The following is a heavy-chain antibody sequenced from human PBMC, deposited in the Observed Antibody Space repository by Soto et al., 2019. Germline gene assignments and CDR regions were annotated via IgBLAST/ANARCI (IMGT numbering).Heavy chain of an antibody. CDR3: GRGQEAARKYGMDL. CDR1: GFTFSSYS. Sequence: PRGSLRLSCSAAGFTFSSYSRNWVRQAPGTGLEWVSYISSSSSTIYYADSVKGRFTISRDNAKNSLYLQMNSLRDEDTAVYYCGRGQEAARKYGMDLWGQGT. CDR2: ISSSSSTI. D-gene: IGHD6-13*01. J-gene: IGHJ6*02. V-gene: IGHV3-48*02.